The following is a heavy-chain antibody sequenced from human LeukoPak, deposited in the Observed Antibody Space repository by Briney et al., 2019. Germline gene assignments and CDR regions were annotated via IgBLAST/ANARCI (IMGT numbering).Heavy chain of an antibody. V-gene: IGHV4-39*07. D-gene: IGHD5-12*01. CDR3: ARDPIAGVATMQWSWFDP. Sequence: SETLSLTCAVSGGSISSSSYYWGWIRQPRGKGLEWIGSIYYSGSTYYNPSLKSRVTISVDTSKNQFSLKLSSVTAADTAVYYCARDPIAGVATMQWSWFDPWGQGTLVTVSS. CDR1: GGSISSSSYY. CDR2: IYYSGST. J-gene: IGHJ5*02.